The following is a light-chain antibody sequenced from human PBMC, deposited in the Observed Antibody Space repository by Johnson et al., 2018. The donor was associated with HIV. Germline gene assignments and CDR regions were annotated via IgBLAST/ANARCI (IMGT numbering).Light chain of an antibody. CDR3: GTWDSSLSASYC. V-gene: IGLV1-51*01. J-gene: IGLJ1*01. CDR1: SSNIGNNY. Sequence: QSVLTQPPSVSAAPGQKVTISCSGSSSNIGNNYVSWYQQLPGTAPKLLIYENNKRPTGITDRFSGSKSGTSATLGITGLQTGDEADYYCGTWDSSLSASYCFGTGTKVTV. CDR2: ENN.